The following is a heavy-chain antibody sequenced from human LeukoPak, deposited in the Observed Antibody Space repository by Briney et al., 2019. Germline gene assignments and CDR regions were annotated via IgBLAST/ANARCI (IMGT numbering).Heavy chain of an antibody. D-gene: IGHD3-10*01. CDR2: INPSGGST. V-gene: IGHV1-46*01. CDR1: GYTFTSYY. Sequence: GASVKVSCKASGYTFTSYYMHWVRQAPGQGLEWMGIINPSGGSTSYAQKFQGRVTITADESTSTAYMELSSLRSEDTAVYYCAREFMVRGVIEYFDYWGQGTLVTVSS. CDR3: AREFMVRGVIEYFDY. J-gene: IGHJ4*02.